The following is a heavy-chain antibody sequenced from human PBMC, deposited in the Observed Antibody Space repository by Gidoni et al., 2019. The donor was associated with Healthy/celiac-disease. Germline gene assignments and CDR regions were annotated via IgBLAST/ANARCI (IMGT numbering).Heavy chain of an antibody. J-gene: IGHJ3*02. D-gene: IGHD5-18*01. V-gene: IGHV1-69*04. CDR2: IIPILGIA. CDR1: GGTFSSYA. CDR3: ARGRPRDTAMANDAFDI. Sequence: QVQLVQSGAEVQKPGSSVKVSCKASGGTFSSYASSWVRQAPGQGLEWMGRIIPILGIANYAQKFQGRVTITADKSTSTAYMELSSLRSEDTAVYYCARGRPRDTAMANDAFDIWGQGTMVTVSS.